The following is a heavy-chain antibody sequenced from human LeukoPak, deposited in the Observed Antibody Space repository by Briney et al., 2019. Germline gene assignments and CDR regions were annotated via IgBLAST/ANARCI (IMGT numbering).Heavy chain of an antibody. CDR1: AYTFTSYD. J-gene: IGHJ5*02. CDR2: MNPNSGNT. Sequence: GASVKVSCKASAYTFTSYDINWVRQATGQGLEWMGWMNPNSGNTGYAQKFQGRVTMTRNTSISTAYMELSSLRSEDTAVYYCARGRRRAVVITWGARENWFDPWGQGTLVTVSS. CDR3: ARGRRRAVVITWGARENWFDP. V-gene: IGHV1-8*01. D-gene: IGHD3-22*01.